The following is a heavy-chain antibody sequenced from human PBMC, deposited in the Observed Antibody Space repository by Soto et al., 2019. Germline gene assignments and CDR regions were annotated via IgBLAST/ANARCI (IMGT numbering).Heavy chain of an antibody. V-gene: IGHV3-30*18. CDR2: ISYDGSNK. CDR1: GFTSSSYG. CDR3: AKDSGDYYDSSGYFEFDY. D-gene: IGHD3-22*01. Sequence: QPGGSLRLSCAASGFTSSSYGMHWVRQAPGKGLEWVAVISYDGSNKYYADSVKGRFTISRDNSKNTLYLQMNSLRAEDTAVYYCAKDSGDYYDSSGYFEFDYWGQGTLVTVSS. J-gene: IGHJ4*02.